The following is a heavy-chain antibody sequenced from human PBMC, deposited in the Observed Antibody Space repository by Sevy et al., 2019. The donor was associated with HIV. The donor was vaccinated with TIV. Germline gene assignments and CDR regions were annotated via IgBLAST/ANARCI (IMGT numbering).Heavy chain of an antibody. V-gene: IGHV4-34*01. D-gene: IGHD2-15*01. Sequence: SETLSLTCAVYGGSFSGYYWSWIRQPPGKGLEWIGVINHSGSTNYNPSLKSRVTISVDTSKNQFSLKLSSVTAADTAVYYCASRASEVSLNRLDWFDPWGQGTLVTVSS. CDR2: INHSGST. CDR3: ASRASEVSLNRLDWFDP. CDR1: GGSFSGYY. J-gene: IGHJ5*02.